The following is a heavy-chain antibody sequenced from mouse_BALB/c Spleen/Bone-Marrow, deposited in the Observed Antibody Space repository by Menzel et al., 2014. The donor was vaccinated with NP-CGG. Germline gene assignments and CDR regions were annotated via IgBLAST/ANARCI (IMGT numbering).Heavy chain of an antibody. J-gene: IGHJ3*01. CDR2: INPSNGGA. CDR3: TTSRGYNWFAY. CDR1: GYTFTSYY. V-gene: IGHV1S81*02. D-gene: IGHD2-2*01. Sequence: QVRVKQSGAELAKPGASVKLSCKASGYTFTSYYMYWVKQRPGQGLEWIGEINPSNGGADFNEKFKIKATLTVDKSSSTAYMQLSSLTSEDSAVYYCTTSRGYNWFAYWGQGTLVTVSA.